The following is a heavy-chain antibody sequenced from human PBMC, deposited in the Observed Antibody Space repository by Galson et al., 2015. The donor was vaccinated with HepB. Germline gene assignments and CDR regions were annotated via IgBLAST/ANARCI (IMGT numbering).Heavy chain of an antibody. CDR2: ISGSGDNT. CDR3: ARDKNIAAVGKFDH. V-gene: IGHV3-23*01. CDR1: GFTFSSYA. J-gene: IGHJ4*02. Sequence: SLRLSCAASGFTFSSYAMNWVRQAPGKGLEWVSSISGSGDNTNYADSVQGRFTISRDNSKNTLYVQMNSLRAEDAAVYYCARDKNIAAVGKFDHWGQGTLVTVSS. D-gene: IGHD6-13*01.